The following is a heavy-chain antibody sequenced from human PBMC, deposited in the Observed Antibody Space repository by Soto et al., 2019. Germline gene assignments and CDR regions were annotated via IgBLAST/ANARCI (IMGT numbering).Heavy chain of an antibody. Sequence: ASVKVSCKASGYTFTSYDINWVRQATGQGLEWMGWMNPNSGNTGYAQKFQGRVTMTRNTSISTAYMELSSLRSEDTAVYYCARGLAAAGTGTCWGQGTLVTVSS. V-gene: IGHV1-8*01. CDR3: ARGLAAAGTGTC. D-gene: IGHD6-13*01. J-gene: IGHJ4*02. CDR2: MNPNSGNT. CDR1: GYTFTSYD.